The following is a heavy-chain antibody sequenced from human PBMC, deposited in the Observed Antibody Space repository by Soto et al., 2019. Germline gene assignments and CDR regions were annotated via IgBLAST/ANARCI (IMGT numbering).Heavy chain of an antibody. CDR3: AKGSGDFRPYYFDS. D-gene: IGHD2-21*01. CDR2: IGGRGFNT. J-gene: IGHJ4*02. CDR1: GFTFGNYA. Sequence: GGSLRLSCAASGFTFGNYAMTWVRQAPGMGLEWVSAIGGRGFNTWYADSVKGRFTVSRDNSRNTLYLQMDSLRGDDTAVYYCAKGSGDFRPYYFDSWGQGTLVTVSS. V-gene: IGHV3-23*01.